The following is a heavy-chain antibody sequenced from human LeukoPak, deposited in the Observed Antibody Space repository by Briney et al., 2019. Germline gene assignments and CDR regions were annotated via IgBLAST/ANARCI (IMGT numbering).Heavy chain of an antibody. CDR1: GFTFSYYW. CDR2: MKQDGSEK. Sequence: AGGSLSLSCAASGFTFSYYWMSWVRQAPGKGLEWVANMKQDGSEKYSVASVKGRFTISRDNAKNSLYLQMNSLRAEDTAVYYCARGATLGEYYDFWSGQDPFDSWGQGTMVTVSS. CDR3: ARGATLGEYYDFWSGQDPFDS. J-gene: IGHJ3*02. V-gene: IGHV3-7*04. D-gene: IGHD3-3*01.